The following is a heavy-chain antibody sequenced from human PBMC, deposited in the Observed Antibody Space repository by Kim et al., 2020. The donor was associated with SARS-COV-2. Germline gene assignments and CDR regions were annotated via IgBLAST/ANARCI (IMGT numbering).Heavy chain of an antibody. CDR3: ARGRREATGVSCSLDV. V-gene: IGHV3-64*02. Sequence: GGSLRLSCAASGFSFSSYVMHWVRQAPGKGLESVSTITSDGERRYYADSVRGRFIISRDNSKNTLYLQMGSLRPDDMGVYFCARGRREATGVSCSLDVWSQGTTVTVSS. CDR2: ITSDGERR. J-gene: IGHJ6*02. CDR1: GFSFSSYV. D-gene: IGHD3-10*01.